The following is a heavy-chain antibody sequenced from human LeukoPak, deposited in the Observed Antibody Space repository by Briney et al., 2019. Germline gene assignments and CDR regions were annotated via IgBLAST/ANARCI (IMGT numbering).Heavy chain of an antibody. V-gene: IGHV3-23*01. Sequence: GGSLRLSCAASGFTFSGYAMSWVRQAPGKGLEWVSAISGSGGSTYYADSVKGRFTISRDNSKNTLYLQMNSLRAEDTAVYYCAKDLNYYDSGNHWGQGTLVTVSS. CDR2: ISGSGGST. J-gene: IGHJ4*02. D-gene: IGHD3-22*01. CDR3: AKDLNYYDSGNH. CDR1: GFTFSGYA.